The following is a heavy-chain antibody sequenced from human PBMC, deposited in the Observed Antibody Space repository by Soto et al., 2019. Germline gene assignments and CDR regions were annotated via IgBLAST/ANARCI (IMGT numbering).Heavy chain of an antibody. J-gene: IGHJ4*02. Sequence: EVQLVESWGGLVQPGRSLRLSCAASGFSFDHYAMHWVRQAPGKGLEWVSGISWNSGSIGYADSVKGRFTISRDNAKNSLYLQMNSLRAEDTALYYCAKAVGSYGNFDYWGQGTLVTVSS. D-gene: IGHD5-18*01. V-gene: IGHV3-9*01. CDR2: ISWNSGSI. CDR1: GFSFDHYA. CDR3: AKAVGSYGNFDY.